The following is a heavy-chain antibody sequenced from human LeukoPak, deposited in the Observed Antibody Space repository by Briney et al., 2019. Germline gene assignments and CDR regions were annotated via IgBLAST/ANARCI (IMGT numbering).Heavy chain of an antibody. CDR1: GYTFTGYY. CDR2: INPNSGGT. D-gene: IGHD3-22*01. CDR3: ARAYCYHSSPEDY. Sequence: ASVKVSCKDSGYTFTGYYMHWVRQAPGQGLEWMGWINPNSGGTNYAQKFQGRVTMTRDTSISTAYMELSRLRSDDTAVYYCARAYCYHSSPEDYWGQGTLVTVSS. J-gene: IGHJ4*02. V-gene: IGHV1-2*02.